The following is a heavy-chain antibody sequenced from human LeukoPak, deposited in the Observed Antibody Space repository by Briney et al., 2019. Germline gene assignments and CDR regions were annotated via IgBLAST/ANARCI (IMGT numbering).Heavy chain of an antibody. CDR3: ARARGDFVAAAGSGAFDI. Sequence: ASVKVSCKASGYTFTSYDINWVRQATGQGLEWMGWISAYNGNTNYAQKLQGRVTMTTDTSTSTAYMELRSLRSDDTAVYYCARARGDFVAAAGSGAFDIWGQGTMVTVSS. CDR1: GYTFTSYD. CDR2: ISAYNGNT. J-gene: IGHJ3*02. D-gene: IGHD6-13*01. V-gene: IGHV1-18*01.